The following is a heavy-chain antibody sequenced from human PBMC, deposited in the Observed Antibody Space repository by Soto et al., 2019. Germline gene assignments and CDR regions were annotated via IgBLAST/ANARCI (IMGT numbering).Heavy chain of an antibody. CDR3: ARDRQLELFDFDY. Sequence: ASVKVSCKASGYTFTSYDINWVRQATGQGLEWMGWMNANSGNTSYAQKLQGRVTMTTDTSTSTAYMELRSLRSDDTAVYYCARDRQLELFDFDYWGQGTLVTVSS. CDR2: MNANSGNT. V-gene: IGHV1-8*01. CDR1: GYTFTSYD. J-gene: IGHJ4*02. D-gene: IGHD1-1*01.